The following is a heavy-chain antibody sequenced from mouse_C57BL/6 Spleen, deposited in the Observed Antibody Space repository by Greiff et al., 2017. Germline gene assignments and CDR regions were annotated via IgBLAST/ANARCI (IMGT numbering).Heavy chain of an antibody. CDR2: ISNLAYSI. CDR3: ARKGEFITTVEGYVEG. D-gene: IGHD1-1*01. Sequence: EVMLVESGGGLVQPGGSLKLSCAASGFTFSDYGMAWVRQAPRKGPEWVAFISNLAYSIYYADTVTGRFTISREKAKNTLYLEMSSLRSEDTAMFYCARKGEFITTVEGYVEGWGTGATVTVA. V-gene: IGHV5-15*01. J-gene: IGHJ1*03. CDR1: GFTFSDYG.